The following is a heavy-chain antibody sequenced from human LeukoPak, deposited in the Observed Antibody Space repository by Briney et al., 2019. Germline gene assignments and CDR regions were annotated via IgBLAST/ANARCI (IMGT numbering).Heavy chain of an antibody. Sequence: PSETPSLTCTVSGGSISDYHWRWIRQPPGKGLEWIGYIYYSGSTNYNPSLKSRVTISVDTSKNQFSLKLSSVTAADTAVYYCARGSQSLGYCSGDSCRAKIFYYWGQGTTVTVSS. V-gene: IGHV4-59*12. CDR1: GGSISDYH. CDR2: IYYSGST. CDR3: ARGSQSLGYCSGDSCRAKIFYY. D-gene: IGHD2-15*01. J-gene: IGHJ4*03.